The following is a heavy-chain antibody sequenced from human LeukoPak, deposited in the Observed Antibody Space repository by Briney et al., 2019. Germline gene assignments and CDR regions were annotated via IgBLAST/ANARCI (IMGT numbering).Heavy chain of an antibody. CDR2: ISAYNGNT. CDR3: ARVPLVYIWGTYRPDYYFDH. V-gene: IGHV1-18*01. D-gene: IGHD3-16*02. CDR1: GYTFTSYG. J-gene: IGHJ4*02. Sequence: ASVKVSCKASGYTFTSYGISWVRQAPGQGLEWMGWISAYNGNTNYAQKLQGRVTMTTDTSTSTAYMELGSLRSDDTAVYYCARVPLVYIWGTYRPDYYFDHWGQGTLVTVSS.